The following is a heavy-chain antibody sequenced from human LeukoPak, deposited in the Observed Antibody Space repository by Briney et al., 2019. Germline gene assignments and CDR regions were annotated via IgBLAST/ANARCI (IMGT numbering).Heavy chain of an antibody. CDR2: IYYSGST. V-gene: IGHV4-39*01. D-gene: IGHD2-2*01. CDR1: GGSISSSSYY. Sequence: NASETLSPTCTVSGGSISSSSYYWGWIRQPPGKGQEWIGSIYYSGSTYYNPSVKSRFTISVDTSKNQFSLKLSSVTAADTAVYYCARLLTAAALTDAFDIWGQGTMVTVSS. CDR3: ARLLTAAALTDAFDI. J-gene: IGHJ3*02.